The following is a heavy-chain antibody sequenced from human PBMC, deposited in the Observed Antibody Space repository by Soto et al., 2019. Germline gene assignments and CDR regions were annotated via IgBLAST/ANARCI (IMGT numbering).Heavy chain of an antibody. D-gene: IGHD4-17*01. J-gene: IGHJ4*02. CDR2: IYHSGST. CDR3: VRGGDYVFDY. CDR1: SGSISSSHW. Sequence: QVQLQESGPGLVKPSGTLSLTCTVSSGSISSSHWWTWVRQPPGKGLEWIGEIYHSGSTNYNPSLKRRVTISVDKSKNQFSLKLSSVTAADTAVYYCVRGGDYVFDYWGQGTLVTVSS. V-gene: IGHV4-4*02.